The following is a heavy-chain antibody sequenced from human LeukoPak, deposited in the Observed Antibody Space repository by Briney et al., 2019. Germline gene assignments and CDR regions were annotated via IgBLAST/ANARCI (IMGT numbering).Heavy chain of an antibody. J-gene: IGHJ4*02. V-gene: IGHV3-30*12. Sequence: GGSLRLSCAASGFTVNNYGVHWVRQAPGKGLEWVAVMYSDGSTTFYGDSVKGRFTISRDNTKNTLFLQMNSLRADDTAVYYCARLVVTGIDYWGQRALVTVSS. CDR2: MYSDGSTT. CDR1: GFTVNNYG. CDR3: ARLVVTGIDY. D-gene: IGHD2-21*02.